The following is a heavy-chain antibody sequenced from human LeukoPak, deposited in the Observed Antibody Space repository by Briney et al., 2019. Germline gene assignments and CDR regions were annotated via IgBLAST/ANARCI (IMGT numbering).Heavy chain of an antibody. D-gene: IGHD3-3*01. V-gene: IGHV3-21*01. Sequence: GGSLRLSCAASGFTFSSYSMNWVRQAPGKGLEWVSSISSSSSYIYYADLVKGRFTISRDNAKNSLYLQMNSLRAEDTAVYYCASHRTIFGAHGAFDIWGQGTMVTVSS. CDR2: ISSSSSYI. CDR3: ASHRTIFGAHGAFDI. CDR1: GFTFSSYS. J-gene: IGHJ3*02.